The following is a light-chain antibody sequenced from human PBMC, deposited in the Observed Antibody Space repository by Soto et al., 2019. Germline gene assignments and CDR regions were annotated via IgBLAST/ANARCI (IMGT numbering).Light chain of an antibody. CDR1: QSVSSN. CDR3: QLYNQWPRT. CDR2: GAS. Sequence: EIVMTQSPATLSVSPGERATLSCRASQSVSSNLAWYQQKPGQAPRLLIYGASTRATGIPARFSGSGSGTEFTLIISSLQAADFAVYYCQLYNQWPRTFGQGTKVETK. V-gene: IGKV3-15*01. J-gene: IGKJ1*01.